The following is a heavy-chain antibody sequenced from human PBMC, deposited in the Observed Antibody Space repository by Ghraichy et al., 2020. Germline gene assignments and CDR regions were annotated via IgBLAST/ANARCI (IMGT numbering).Heavy chain of an antibody. CDR2: ISSSSSYI. CDR3: ARDREEYSSGCHDY. J-gene: IGHJ4*02. D-gene: IGHD6-19*01. V-gene: IGHV3-21*01. CDR1: GFTFSSYS. Sequence: GGSLRLSCAASGFTFSSYSMNWVRQAPGKGLEWVSSISSSSSYIYYADSVKGRFTISRDNAKNSLYLQMNSLRAEDTAVYYCARDREEYSSGCHDYWGQGTLVTVSS.